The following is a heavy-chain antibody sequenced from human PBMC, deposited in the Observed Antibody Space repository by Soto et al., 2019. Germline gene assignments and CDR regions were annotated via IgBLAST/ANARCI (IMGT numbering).Heavy chain of an antibody. D-gene: IGHD1-26*01. CDR2: ISYDGSNK. CDR1: GFTFSSYG. V-gene: IGHV3-30*18. CDR3: AKLPWEVAPS. Sequence: PGGSLRLSCAASGFTFSSYGMHWVRQAPGKGLEWVAVISYDGSNKYYADSVKGRFTISRDNARNTVYLQMNSLEAEDTAVYYCAKLPWEVAPSWGQGTLVTVSS. J-gene: IGHJ5*02.